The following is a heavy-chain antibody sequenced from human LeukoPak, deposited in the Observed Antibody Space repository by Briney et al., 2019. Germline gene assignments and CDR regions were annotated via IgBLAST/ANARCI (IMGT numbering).Heavy chain of an antibody. Sequence: PGGSLRLSCAASGFTVSSNYMSWVRQAPGKGLEWVSVIYSGSSTYYADSVKGRFTISRDNSKNTLYLQMNSLRAEDTAVYYCATYPGGGDYYYYMDVWGKGTTVTVSS. V-gene: IGHV3-53*01. D-gene: IGHD3-10*01. CDR2: IYSGSST. CDR3: ATYPGGGDYYYYMDV. J-gene: IGHJ6*03. CDR1: GFTVSSNY.